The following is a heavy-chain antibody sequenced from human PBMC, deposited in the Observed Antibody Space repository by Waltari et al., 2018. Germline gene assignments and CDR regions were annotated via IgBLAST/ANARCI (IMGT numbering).Heavy chain of an antibody. CDR3: TRGGLEPVDY. Sequence: EVQLVESGGGLVQPGGYLRLSCAASGFPFSSYWMHWVRQSPGKGLVWVSRSNPDGSTTNYADSVKGRFTISRDNAKNTLYLQMNSLRPDDTAVYYCTRGGLEPVDYWGQGTLVTVSS. CDR2: SNPDGSTT. J-gene: IGHJ4*02. V-gene: IGHV3-74*01. D-gene: IGHD1-1*01. CDR1: GFPFSSYW.